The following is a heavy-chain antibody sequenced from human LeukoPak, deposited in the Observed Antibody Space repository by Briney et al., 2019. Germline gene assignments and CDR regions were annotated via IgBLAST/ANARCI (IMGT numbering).Heavy chain of an antibody. CDR3: ARGVGGFSPYYGMDV. V-gene: IGHV1-2*04. D-gene: IGHD3-16*01. Sequence: ASVKVSCKAPGYTFTGYYMHWVRQVPGQGLEWMGWINPNSGGTNYAQKFQGWVTMTRDASITTAYMELSRLRSDDTAVYHCARGVGGFSPYYGMDVWGQGTTVTVSS. CDR1: GYTFTGYY. J-gene: IGHJ6*02. CDR2: INPNSGGT.